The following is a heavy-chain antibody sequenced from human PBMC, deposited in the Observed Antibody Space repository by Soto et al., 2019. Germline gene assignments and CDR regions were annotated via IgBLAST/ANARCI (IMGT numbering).Heavy chain of an antibody. D-gene: IGHD6-13*01. CDR2: ISSSSSYI. J-gene: IGHJ3*02. Sequence: EVQLVESGGGLVKPGGSLRLSCAASGFTFSSYSMNWVRQAPGKGLEWVSSISSSSSYIYYADSVKGRFTISRDNAKNSLYLQMNSLRAEDKAVYYCARDGQQLVLAFDIWGQGTMVTVSS. CDR1: GFTFSSYS. V-gene: IGHV3-21*01. CDR3: ARDGQQLVLAFDI.